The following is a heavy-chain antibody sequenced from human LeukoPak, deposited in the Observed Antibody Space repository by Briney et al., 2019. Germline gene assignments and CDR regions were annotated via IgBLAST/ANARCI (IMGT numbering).Heavy chain of an antibody. J-gene: IGHJ3*02. CDR3: AKDWYDFWSGSTSPDAFDI. CDR2: IRYDGSNK. Sequence: EGSLRLSCAASGFTFSSYGMHWVRQAPGKGLEWVAFIRYDGSNKYHADSVKGRFTISRDNSKKTLYLQMNSLRAEDTAVYYCAKDWYDFWSGSTSPDAFDIWGQGTMVTVSS. V-gene: IGHV3-30*02. D-gene: IGHD3-3*01. CDR1: GFTFSSYG.